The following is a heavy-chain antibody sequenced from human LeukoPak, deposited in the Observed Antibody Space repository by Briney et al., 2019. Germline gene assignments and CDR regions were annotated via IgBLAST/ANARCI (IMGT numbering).Heavy chain of an antibody. D-gene: IGHD1-26*01. CDR3: ARAQPSGSWYHDAFDI. J-gene: IGHJ3*02. CDR1: GFTFSSYA. CDR2: ISGSGGST. V-gene: IGHV3-23*01. Sequence: GGSLRLSCAASGFTFSSYAMSWVRQAPGKGLEWVSAISGSGGSTYYAGSVKGRFTISRDNAKNSPYLQMNSLRAEDTAVYYCARAQPSGSWYHDAFDIWGQGTMVTVSS.